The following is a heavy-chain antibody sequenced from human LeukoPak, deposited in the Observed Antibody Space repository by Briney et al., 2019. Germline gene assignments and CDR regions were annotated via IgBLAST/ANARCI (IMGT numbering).Heavy chain of an antibody. CDR1: GFTFSSYS. J-gene: IGHJ4*02. V-gene: IGHV3-48*01. CDR3: ARDYGDYYFDY. Sequence: PGGSLRLSCAASGFTFSSYSMNWVRQAPGKGLEWVSYISSSSSTIYYADSVKGRFTISRDNARNSLYLQMNSLGAEDTAVYYCARDYGDYYFDYWGQGTLVTVSS. CDR2: ISSSSSTI. D-gene: IGHD4-17*01.